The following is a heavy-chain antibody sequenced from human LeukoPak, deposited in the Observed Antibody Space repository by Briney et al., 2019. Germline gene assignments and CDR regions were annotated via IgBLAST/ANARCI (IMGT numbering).Heavy chain of an antibody. CDR3: ARDTGPSTFDY. D-gene: IGHD1-14*01. CDR1: GGTFSSYT. CDR2: IIPILGIA. V-gene: IGHV1-69*04. J-gene: IGHJ4*02. Sequence: SVKVSCEASGGTFSSYTISWVRQAPGQGLEWMGRIIPILGIANYAQKFQGRVTITADKSTSTAYMELSSLRSEDTAVYYRARDTGPSTFDYWGQGTLVTVSS.